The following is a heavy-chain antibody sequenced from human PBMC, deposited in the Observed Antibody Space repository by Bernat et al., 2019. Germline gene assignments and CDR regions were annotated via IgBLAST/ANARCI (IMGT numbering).Heavy chain of an antibody. V-gene: IGHV3-74*01. J-gene: IGHJ3*02. CDR3: ARGESNYVWGSYKGAFDI. D-gene: IGHD3-16*01. CDR1: GFTFSSYW. Sequence: EVQLVESGGGLVQPGGSLRLSCAAPGFTFSSYWMHWVREAPGKGLVWVSRINSDRSSTSYADSAKGPFTITSDNANSTLYLLMNSLRAEDTAVYYCARGESNYVWGSYKGAFDIWGEGTMVTVSS. CDR2: INSDRSST.